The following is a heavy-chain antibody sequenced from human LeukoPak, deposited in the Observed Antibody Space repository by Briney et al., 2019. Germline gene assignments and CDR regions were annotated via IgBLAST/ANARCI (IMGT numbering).Heavy chain of an antibody. V-gene: IGHV3-20*04. Sequence: GGSLRLSRAASGFTFDDYGMSWVRQAPGKGLEWVSGINWNGGSTGYADSVKGRFTISRDNAKNSLYLQMNSLRAEDTALYYCARNKYSGSYSYYYYMDVWGKGTTVTVSS. J-gene: IGHJ6*03. CDR3: ARNKYSGSYSYYYYMDV. D-gene: IGHD1-26*01. CDR1: GFTFDDYG. CDR2: INWNGGST.